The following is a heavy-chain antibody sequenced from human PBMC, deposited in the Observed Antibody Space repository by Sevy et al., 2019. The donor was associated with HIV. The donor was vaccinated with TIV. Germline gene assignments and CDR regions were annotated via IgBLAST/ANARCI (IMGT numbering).Heavy chain of an antibody. CDR1: GFTFAKYS. CDR2: FSFGCGRI. V-gene: IGHV3-23*01. J-gene: IGHJ4*02. CDR3: AREGCTQPHDY. Sequence: RGSPRLSCAASGFTFAKYSMSWVRQAPGKGLEWVSTFSFGCGRINYADSVKGRFTISRDDSKNTLFLQMNSLRAEDTATYFCAREGCTQPHDYWGQGTLVTVSS. D-gene: IGHD2-8*01.